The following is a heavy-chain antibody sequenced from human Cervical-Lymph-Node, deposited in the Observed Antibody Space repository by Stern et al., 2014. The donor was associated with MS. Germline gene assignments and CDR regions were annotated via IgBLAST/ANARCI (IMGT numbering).Heavy chain of an antibody. V-gene: IGHV3-30*01. Sequence: VQLVESGGGVVQPGRSLRLACAAFGFRFSHYAVHWVRQAPGKGLEWVAVASYDGNKYSADSVKGRFTVSRDNSKNALYLQMNSLRTEDTAVYYCARDRGIDDAFDLWGQGTMVTVSA. J-gene: IGHJ3*01. CDR3: ARDRGIDDAFDL. CDR2: ASYDGNK. D-gene: IGHD3-10*01. CDR1: GFRFSHYA.